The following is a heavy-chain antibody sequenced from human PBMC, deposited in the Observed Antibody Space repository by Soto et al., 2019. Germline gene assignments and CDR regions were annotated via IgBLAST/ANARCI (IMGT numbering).Heavy chain of an antibody. CDR3: AHRVLRTVFGLVTTTAIYFDF. CDR2: IYWDDDK. D-gene: IGHD3-3*01. J-gene: IGHJ4*02. V-gene: IGHV2-5*02. Sequence: QITLNESGPTQVKPRQTLTLTCTFSGFSLTTSGVGVGWIRQSPGKAPEWRALIYWDDDKRYSPSLKSRLTFTKDTSKNQVVLTMADLDPADTATYYCAHRVLRTVFGLVTTTAIYFDFWGQGTPVAVSS. CDR1: GFSLTTSGVG.